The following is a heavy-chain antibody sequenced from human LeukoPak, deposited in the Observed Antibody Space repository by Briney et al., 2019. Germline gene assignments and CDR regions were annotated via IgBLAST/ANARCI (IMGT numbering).Heavy chain of an antibody. CDR1: GFTFSSYA. V-gene: IGHV3-30-3*01. Sequence: GGSLRLSCAASGFTFSSYAMHWVRQAPGKGLEWVAVISYDGSNKYYADSVKGRFTISRDNSKNTLYLQMNSLRAEDTAVYYCARDGGMGRRHNYFDYWGQGTLVTVSS. CDR2: ISYDGSNK. J-gene: IGHJ4*02. CDR3: ARDGGMGRRHNYFDY. D-gene: IGHD1-26*01.